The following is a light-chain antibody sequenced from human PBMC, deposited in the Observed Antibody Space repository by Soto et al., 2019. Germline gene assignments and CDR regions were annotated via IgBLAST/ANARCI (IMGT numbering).Light chain of an antibody. CDR3: AAWDDSLTGSWV. V-gene: IGLV1-44*01. J-gene: IGLJ3*02. CDR2: SNS. CDR1: SSNIGNNP. Sequence: QSVLTQPPSASGTPGQRVTISCSGSSSNIGNNPVNWYQQLPGTAPKLLIYSNSHPPSGVPDRFSGSKSGTSASLAISGLQSEDEADYYCAAWDDSLTGSWVFGGGTKVTVL.